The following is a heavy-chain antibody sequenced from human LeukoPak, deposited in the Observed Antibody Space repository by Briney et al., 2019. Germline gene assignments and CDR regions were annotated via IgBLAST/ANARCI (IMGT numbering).Heavy chain of an antibody. Sequence: GGSLRLSCTASGFTFGDYAMSWVRQAPGKGLEWVGFIRSKAYGGTTEYAASVKGRFTISRDDSKSIAYLQMNSLNTEDTAVYYCTRVLRQQLVHWGYFDYWGQGTLVTVSS. CDR1: GFTFGDYA. V-gene: IGHV3-49*04. J-gene: IGHJ4*02. CDR3: TRVLRQQLVHWGYFDY. CDR2: IRSKAYGGTT. D-gene: IGHD6-13*01.